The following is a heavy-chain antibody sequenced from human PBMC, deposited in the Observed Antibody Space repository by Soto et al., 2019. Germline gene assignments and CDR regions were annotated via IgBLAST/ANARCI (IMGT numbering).Heavy chain of an antibody. CDR3: ARDRVVPAENSYYYGMDA. J-gene: IGHJ6*02. Sequence: ASVKVSCKASGYTFTSYGISWVRQAPGQGLEWMGWISAYNGNTNYAQKLQGRVTMTTDTSTSTAYMELRSLRSDDTAVYYCARDRVVPAENSYYYGMDAWGQGTTVTVSS. D-gene: IGHD2-2*01. CDR1: GYTFTSYG. V-gene: IGHV1-18*01. CDR2: ISAYNGNT.